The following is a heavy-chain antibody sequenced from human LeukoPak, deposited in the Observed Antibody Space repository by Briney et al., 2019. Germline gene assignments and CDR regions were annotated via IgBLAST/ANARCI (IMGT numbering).Heavy chain of an antibody. CDR1: GSSISSGSYY. D-gene: IGHD6-19*01. V-gene: IGHV4-61*02. Sequence: SQTLSLTCTVSGSSISSGSYYWSWIRQPVGKGLEWIGRIHTSGSTNYNPSLKSRVTLSVDTSKNLFSLRLTSVTAADTAVYYCARDEGSGWYGYWGQGTLVTVSS. CDR3: ARDEGSGWYGY. J-gene: IGHJ4*02. CDR2: IHTSGST.